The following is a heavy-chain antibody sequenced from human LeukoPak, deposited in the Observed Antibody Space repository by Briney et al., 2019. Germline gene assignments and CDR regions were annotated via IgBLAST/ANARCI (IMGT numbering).Heavy chain of an antibody. CDR3: ARDGYYDSSGYKY. CDR1: GYTFTSYG. J-gene: IGHJ4*02. V-gene: IGHV1-18*01. D-gene: IGHD3-22*01. CDR2: INPYNGNT. Sequence: ASVKVSCKASGYTFTSYGISWVRQAPGQGLEWMGWINPYNGNTKYPQKFQGRVTMTTDTSTSTAYMELRSLRSDDTAVYYCARDGYYDSSGYKYWGQGTLVTVSS.